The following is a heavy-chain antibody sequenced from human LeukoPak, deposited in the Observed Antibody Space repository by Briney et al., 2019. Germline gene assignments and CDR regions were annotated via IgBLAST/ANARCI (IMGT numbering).Heavy chain of an antibody. CDR1: GFTFSSYG. V-gene: IGHV3-48*04. CDR3: ARDQLTGEHYYYYGMDV. J-gene: IGHJ6*02. Sequence: GGSLRLSCAASGFTFSSYGMNWVRQAPGKGLEWVSYISSSSSTIYYADSVKGRFTISRDNAKNSLYLQMNSLRAEDTAVYYCARDQLTGEHYYYYGMDVWGQGTTVTVSS. D-gene: IGHD7-27*01. CDR2: ISSSSSTI.